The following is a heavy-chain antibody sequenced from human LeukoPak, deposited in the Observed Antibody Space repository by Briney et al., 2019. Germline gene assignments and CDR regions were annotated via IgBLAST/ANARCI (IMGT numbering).Heavy chain of an antibody. J-gene: IGHJ6*02. V-gene: IGHV3-23*01. D-gene: IGHD4-17*01. Sequence: GGSLRLSCAASGFTFSSYAMSWGRQAPGEGLGWVSAISGSGGSTYYADSVKGRFTISRDNSKNTLYLQMNRLRAEDTAVYYCAAMTTVTLGGYYYYYYGMDVWGQGTTVTVSS. CDR1: GFTFSSYA. CDR3: AAMTTVTLGGYYYYYYGMDV. CDR2: ISGSGGST.